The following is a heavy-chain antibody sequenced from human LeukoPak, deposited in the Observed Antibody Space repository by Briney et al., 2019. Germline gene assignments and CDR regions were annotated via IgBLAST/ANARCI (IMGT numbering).Heavy chain of an antibody. V-gene: IGHV1-18*01. CDR2: ISGYNGDT. Sequence: ASVKVSCKASEYTFTSYGITWVRQAPGQGLEWMGWISGYNGDTNYVQKLQGRVTMTTDTSTNTAYMELRSLRSDDTAVYYCARVRGYCSSNSCYTKPFFDYWGQGTLVTVSS. J-gene: IGHJ4*02. D-gene: IGHD2-2*02. CDR1: EYTFTSYG. CDR3: ARVRGYCSSNSCYTKPFFDY.